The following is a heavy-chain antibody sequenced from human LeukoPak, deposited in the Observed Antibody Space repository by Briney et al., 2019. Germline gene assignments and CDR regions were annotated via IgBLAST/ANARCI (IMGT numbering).Heavy chain of an antibody. J-gene: IGHJ4*02. Sequence: GGSLRLSCAASGFTFSSYWMSWVRQAPGKGLEWVANIKQDGSEKYYVDSVKGRFTISRDNAKNSLYLQMNSLRAEDTAVYYCARGLVVAPFGYFDYWGQGTLVTVPS. CDR3: ARGLVVAPFGYFDY. V-gene: IGHV3-7*01. CDR1: GFTFSSYW. D-gene: IGHD3-22*01. CDR2: IKQDGSEK.